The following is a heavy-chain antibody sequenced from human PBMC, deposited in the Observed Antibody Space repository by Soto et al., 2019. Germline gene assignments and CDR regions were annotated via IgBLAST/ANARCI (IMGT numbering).Heavy chain of an antibody. CDR2: ISGSGDST. CDR3: AKGAYGSGSYDY. J-gene: IGHJ4*02. V-gene: IGHV3-23*01. Sequence: EVHLLESGGDLVQPGGSLRLSCAASGFTFTNYAMTWVRQGPGKGLEWVSGISGSGDSTSYADSVMGRFTISRDNSKNTLYLQMNGLRAEDTAVYYCAKGAYGSGSYDYWGRGTLVTVSS. CDR1: GFTFTNYA. D-gene: IGHD3-10*01.